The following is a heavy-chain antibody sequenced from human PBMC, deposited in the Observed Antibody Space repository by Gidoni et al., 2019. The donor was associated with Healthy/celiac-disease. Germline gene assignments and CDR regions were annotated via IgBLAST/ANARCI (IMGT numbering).Heavy chain of an antibody. J-gene: IGHJ4*02. D-gene: IGHD2-15*01. CDR2: IYYSGST. V-gene: IGHV4-59*01. CDR1: GGSISSYY. Sequence: QVQLQESGPGLVKPSETLSLTCTVSGGSISSYYWSWIRQPPGKGLEWIGYIYYSGSTNYNPSLKSRVTISVDTSKNQFSLKLSSVTAADTAVYYCARTPRGHFDYWGQGTLVTVSS. CDR3: ARTPRGHFDY.